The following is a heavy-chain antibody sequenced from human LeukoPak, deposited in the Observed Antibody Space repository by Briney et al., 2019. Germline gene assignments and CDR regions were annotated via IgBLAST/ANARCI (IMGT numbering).Heavy chain of an antibody. CDR1: GFTVSSNY. V-gene: IGHV3-53*05. Sequence: PGGSLRLSCAASGFTVSSNYMSWVRQAPGKGLEWVSVIYSGGSTYYADSVKGRFTISRDNSKNTLYLQMNSLRAEDTAVYYCARVYCSSTSCLTYYYYGMDVWGQGTTVTVSS. CDR2: IYSGGST. D-gene: IGHD2-2*01. J-gene: IGHJ6*02. CDR3: ARVYCSSTSCLTYYYYGMDV.